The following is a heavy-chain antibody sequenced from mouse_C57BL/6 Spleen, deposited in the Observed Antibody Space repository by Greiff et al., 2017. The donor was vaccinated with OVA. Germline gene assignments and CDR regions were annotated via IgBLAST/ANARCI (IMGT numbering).Heavy chain of an antibody. CDR1: GYTFTSYW. D-gene: IGHD3-2*02. CDR2: IDPSDSYT. J-gene: IGHJ4*01. V-gene: IGHV1-69*01. CDR3: ARLGSGYAMDY. Sequence: VQLQQPGAELVMPGASVKLSCKASGYTFTSYWMHWVKQRPGQGLEWIGEIDPSDSYTNYNQKFKGKSTLTVDKSSSTAYMQLSSLTSEDSAVYYCARLGSGYAMDYWGQGTSVTVSS.